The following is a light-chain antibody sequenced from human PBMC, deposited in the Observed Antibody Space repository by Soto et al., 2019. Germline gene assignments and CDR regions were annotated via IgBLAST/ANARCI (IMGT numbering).Light chain of an antibody. CDR3: SSYTSSSTYV. CDR1: SSDVGGYNY. CDR2: EVS. J-gene: IGLJ1*01. V-gene: IGLV2-14*01. Sequence: QSALTQPASVSGSPGQSITISCTGTSSDVGGYNYVSWYQQHPGKAPKLMIYEVSNRPSGVSNRFSDSKSVNTASLTISGLQAEDEADYYCSSYTSSSTYVFGTGTKVTVL.